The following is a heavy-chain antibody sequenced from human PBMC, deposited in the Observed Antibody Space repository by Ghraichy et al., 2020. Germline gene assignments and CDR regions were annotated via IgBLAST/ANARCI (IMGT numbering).Heavy chain of an antibody. CDR2: IYRSGST. CDR1: GYSISSGYY. V-gene: IGHV4-38-2*01. CDR3: ATLGGSKGGNWFDR. D-gene: IGHD3-16*01. Sequence: SQTLSLTCAVSGYSISSGYYWGWIRQPPGKGLEWIGSIYRSGSTYYNPSLKSRVTISVDTSNNQFSLKLSSVTAADTAVYYCATLGGSKGGNWFDRCGQGTLVTVSS. J-gene: IGHJ5*02.